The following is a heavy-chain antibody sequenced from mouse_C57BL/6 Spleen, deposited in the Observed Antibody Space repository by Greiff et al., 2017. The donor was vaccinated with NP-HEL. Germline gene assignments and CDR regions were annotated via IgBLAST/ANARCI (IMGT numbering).Heavy chain of an antibody. J-gene: IGHJ2*01. D-gene: IGHD3-1*01. Sequence: EVQGVESGGGLVKPGGSLKLSCAASGFTFSSYAMSWVRQTPEKRLEWVATISDGGSYTYYPDNVKGRFTISRDNAKNNLYLQMSHLKSEDTAMYYCARDREDVDYFDYWGQGTTLTVSS. CDR3: ARDREDVDYFDY. V-gene: IGHV5-4*01. CDR2: ISDGGSYT. CDR1: GFTFSSYA.